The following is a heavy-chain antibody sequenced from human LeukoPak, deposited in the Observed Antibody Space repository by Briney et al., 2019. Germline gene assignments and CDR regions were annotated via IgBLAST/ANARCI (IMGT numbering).Heavy chain of an antibody. Sequence: PGRSLRLSCAASGFTFDDYAMHWVRQAPGKGLEWVSGISWNSGSIGYADSVKGRFTISRDNAKNSLYLQMNSLRAEDTALYYCAKGVPGIAVAGMRDYFDYWGQGTLVTVSS. V-gene: IGHV3-9*01. CDR3: AKGVPGIAVAGMRDYFDY. CDR2: ISWNSGSI. D-gene: IGHD6-19*01. CDR1: GFTFDDYA. J-gene: IGHJ4*02.